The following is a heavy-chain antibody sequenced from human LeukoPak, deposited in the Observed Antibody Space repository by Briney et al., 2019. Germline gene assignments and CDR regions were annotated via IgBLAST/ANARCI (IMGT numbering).Heavy chain of an antibody. V-gene: IGHV1-18*01. CDR1: GGTFSSYA. D-gene: IGHD1-26*01. J-gene: IGHJ4*02. Sequence: AASVKVSCKASGGTFSSYAISWVRQAPGQGLEWMGWISAYNGNTNYAQKLQGRVTMTTDTSTSTAYMELRSLTSDDTAVYYCAREESIGRYQFLHDYWGQGTLVTVSS. CDR2: ISAYNGNT. CDR3: AREESIGRYQFLHDY.